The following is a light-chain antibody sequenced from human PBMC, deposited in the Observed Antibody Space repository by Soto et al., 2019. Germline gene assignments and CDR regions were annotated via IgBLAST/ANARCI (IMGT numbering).Light chain of an antibody. Sequence: DIQMTQSLSSLSASVGDRVTITCRASQSISFYLNWYQQKPGKAPKLLIYAASSLQSGVPSRFSGSGSGTDFTLTISSLQPEDFATYYCQQSYSTPYTFGQGTKLEIK. CDR1: QSISFY. V-gene: IGKV1-39*01. CDR2: AAS. J-gene: IGKJ2*01. CDR3: QQSYSTPYT.